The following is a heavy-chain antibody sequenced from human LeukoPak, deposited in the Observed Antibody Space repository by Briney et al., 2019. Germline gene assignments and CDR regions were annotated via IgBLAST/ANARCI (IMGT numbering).Heavy chain of an antibody. D-gene: IGHD6-6*01. J-gene: IGHJ5*02. V-gene: IGHV4-39*01. CDR1: GGSISSSSYY. CDR3: ARHSYQPPRVSSSRTNKNWFDP. CDR2: IYYSGST. Sequence: SETLSLTCTVSGGSISSSSYYWGWIRQPPGKGLEWIGSIYYSGSTYYNPSLESRVTISVDTSKNQFSLKLSSVTAADTAVYYRARHSYQPPRVSSSRTNKNWFDPWGQGTLVTVSS.